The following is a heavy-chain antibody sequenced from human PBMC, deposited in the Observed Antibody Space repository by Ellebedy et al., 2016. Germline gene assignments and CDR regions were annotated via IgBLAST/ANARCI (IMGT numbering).Heavy chain of an antibody. D-gene: IGHD3-10*01. CDR2: ISRNSGSV. CDR1: GFTFDDYA. J-gene: IGHJ4*02. Sequence: SLKISCAASGFTFDDYAMHWVRQAPGKGLEWVSGISRNSGSVGYADSVKGRFTISRDNAKNSLYLQMSSLTTEDTALYYCAKDMRPTGVYWGQGTLVTVSS. V-gene: IGHV3-9*01. CDR3: AKDMRPTGVY.